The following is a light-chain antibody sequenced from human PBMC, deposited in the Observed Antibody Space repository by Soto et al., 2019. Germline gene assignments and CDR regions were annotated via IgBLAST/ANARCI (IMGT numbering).Light chain of an antibody. CDR1: SSDVGAYDY. Sequence: QSVLTQPPSASGSPGQSVTISCTGTSSDVGAYDYVSWYQHHPGEAPKPMIYGVSNRPSGVSSRFSGSKSGNTASLTISGLQAEDEADYYCISYTGSSTSYVFGSGTKVTVL. CDR2: GVS. J-gene: IGLJ1*01. CDR3: ISYTGSSTSYV. V-gene: IGLV2-14*01.